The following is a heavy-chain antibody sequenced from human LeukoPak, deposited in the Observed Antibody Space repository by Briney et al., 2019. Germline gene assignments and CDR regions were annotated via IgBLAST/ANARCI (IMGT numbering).Heavy chain of an antibody. Sequence: GGSLRLSCAASGFTFSNAWMSWVRQAPGKGLEWVGRIKSKTDGGTTDYAAPVKGRFTISRDDSKNTLYLQMNSLKTEDTAVYYCTCSGGWRELLFWPTWGQGTLVTVSS. CDR3: TCSGGWRELLFWPT. CDR2: IKSKTDGGTT. J-gene: IGHJ4*02. D-gene: IGHD1-26*01. V-gene: IGHV3-15*01. CDR1: GFTFSNAW.